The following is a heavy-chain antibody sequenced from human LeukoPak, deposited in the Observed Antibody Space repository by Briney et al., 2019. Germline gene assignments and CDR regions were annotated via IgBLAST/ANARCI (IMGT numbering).Heavy chain of an antibody. D-gene: IGHD4-17*01. J-gene: IGHJ6*02. Sequence: SETLSLTCTVSGGSISSYYWSWIRQPPGKGLGWIGSIYYSGSTYYNPSLKSRVTISVDTSKNQFSLKLSSVTAADTAVYYCAGYGDYYYYGMDVWGQGTTVTVSS. CDR3: AGYGDYYYYGMDV. V-gene: IGHV4-59*05. CDR2: IYYSGST. CDR1: GGSISSYY.